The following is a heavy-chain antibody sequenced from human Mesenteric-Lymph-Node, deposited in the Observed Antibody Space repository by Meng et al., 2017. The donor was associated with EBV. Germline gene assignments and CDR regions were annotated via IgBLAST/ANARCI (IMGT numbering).Heavy chain of an antibody. CDR1: GGSFGGYF. Sequence: QVQAQQGGAGLLQPSETLSLTCGVSGGSFGGYFWSWIRQPPGKGLEWIGEINRVGSTNYNPSLKSRLTMSVDTSKNHFSLKLTSVTAADTAVYYCVRCGAVTLVQGGPDHWGQGTLVTVSS. J-gene: IGHJ4*02. V-gene: IGHV4-34*01. CDR2: INRVGST. D-gene: IGHD3-10*01. CDR3: VRCGAVTLVQGGPDH.